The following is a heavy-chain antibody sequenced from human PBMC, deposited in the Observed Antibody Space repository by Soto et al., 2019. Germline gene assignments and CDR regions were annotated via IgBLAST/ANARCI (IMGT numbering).Heavy chain of an antibody. CDR2: ISYDGSNK. CDR3: AREGGSHSSAFDI. Sequence: QVQLVESGGGVVQPGRSLRLSCAASGFTFSSYAMHWVRQAPGKGREWVAVISYDGSNKYYADSVKGRFTISRDNSKNTLYLQVNSRRAEETAVYYCAREGGSHSSAFDIWGQGTMVTVSS. D-gene: IGHD1-26*01. V-gene: IGHV3-30-3*01. CDR1: GFTFSSYA. J-gene: IGHJ3*02.